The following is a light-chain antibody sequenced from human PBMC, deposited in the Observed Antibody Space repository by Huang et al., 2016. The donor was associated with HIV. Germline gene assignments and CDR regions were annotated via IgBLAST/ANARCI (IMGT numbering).Light chain of an antibody. CDR1: QDINSH. CDR2: AAS. Sequence: IQLTQSPSSLSASVGDWVTITCRASQDINSHLAWYQQKPGKAPKLLIYAASTLESGVPSRFSGSGAGADFTLTINNLQPEDFAAYYCLQLYNYPGTFGPGTNVDV. J-gene: IGKJ3*01. CDR3: LQLYNYPGT. V-gene: IGKV1-9*01.